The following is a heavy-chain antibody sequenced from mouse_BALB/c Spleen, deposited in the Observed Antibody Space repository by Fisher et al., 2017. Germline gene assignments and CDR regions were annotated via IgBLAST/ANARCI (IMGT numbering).Heavy chain of an antibody. J-gene: IGHJ4*01. V-gene: IGHV1S81*02. CDR3: ARFTTPLYYAMDY. D-gene: IGHD1-1*01. Sequence: KFKGKATLTADKSSSTAYMQLSSPTSEDSAVYYCARFTTPLYYAMDYWGQGTSVTVSS.